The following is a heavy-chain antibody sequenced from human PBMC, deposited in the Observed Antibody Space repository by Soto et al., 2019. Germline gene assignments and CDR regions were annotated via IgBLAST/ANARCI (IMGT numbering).Heavy chain of an antibody. CDR1: GGSISSYY. J-gene: IGHJ4*02. CDR3: AREYCSGGSCYWDY. V-gene: IGHV4-59*01. CDR2: IYYSGST. Sequence: QVQLQESGPGLVKPSETLSPTCTVSGGSISSYYWSWIRQPPGKGLEWIGYIYYSGSTNYNPSLTSRVTISVDTSKNQFSLKLSSVTAGDTAVYYCAREYCSGGSCYWDYWGQGTLVTVSS. D-gene: IGHD2-15*01.